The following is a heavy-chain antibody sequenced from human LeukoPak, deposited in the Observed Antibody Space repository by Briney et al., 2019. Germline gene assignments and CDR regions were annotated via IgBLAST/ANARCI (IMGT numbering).Heavy chain of an antibody. CDR3: ARDFAPVGGGWFGELYRSTSVENYYYGMDV. CDR1: GYTFTSYG. CDR2: NSAYNGNT. Sequence: ASVKVSCKASGYTFTSYGISWVRQAPGQGLEWMGWNSAYNGNTNYAQKPQGRVTMTTDTSTSTAYMELRSLRSDDTAVYYCARDFAPVGGGWFGELYRSTSVENYYYGMDVWGQGTTVTVSS. D-gene: IGHD3-10*01. V-gene: IGHV1-18*01. J-gene: IGHJ6*02.